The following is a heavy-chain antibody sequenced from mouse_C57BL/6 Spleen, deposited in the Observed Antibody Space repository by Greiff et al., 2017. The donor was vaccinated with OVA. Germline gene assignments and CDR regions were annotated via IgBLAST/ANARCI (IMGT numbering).Heavy chain of an antibody. Sequence: EVKLVESGGGLVKPGGSLKLSCAASGFTFSDYGMHWVRQAPEKGLEWVAYISSGSSTIYYADTVKGRFTISRDNAKNTLFLQMTSLRSEDTAMYYCARDGYSARFLTGTEAMDYWGQGTSVTVSS. J-gene: IGHJ4*01. CDR2: ISSGSSTI. CDR3: ARDGYSARFLTGTEAMDY. V-gene: IGHV5-17*01. CDR1: GFTFSDYG. D-gene: IGHD2-3*01.